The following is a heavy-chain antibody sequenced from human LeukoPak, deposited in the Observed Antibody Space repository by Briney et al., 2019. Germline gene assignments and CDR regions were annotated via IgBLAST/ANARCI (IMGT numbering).Heavy chain of an antibody. CDR2: INHSGST. J-gene: IGHJ6*02. Sequence: PSEILSPTCAVYGGSFSGYYWSWIRQPPGKGLEWIGEINHSGSTNYNPSLKSRVTISVDTSKNQFSLKLSSVTAADTAVYYCARGIRVRKGRCYGMDVWGQGTTVTVSS. V-gene: IGHV4-34*01. CDR1: GGSFSGYY. CDR3: ARGIRVRKGRCYGMDV.